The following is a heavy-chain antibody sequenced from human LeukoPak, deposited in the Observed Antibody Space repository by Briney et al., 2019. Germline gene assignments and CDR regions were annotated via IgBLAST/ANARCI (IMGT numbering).Heavy chain of an antibody. V-gene: IGHV4-59*01. CDR1: GGSISSYY. Sequence: SETLSLTCTVSGGSISSYYWSWIRQPPGKGLEWIGYIYYSGSTNYNPSLKSRVTISVDTSKNQFSLKLSSVTAADTAVYYCAREPGYCSSTSCLGNWFDPWGQGTLVTVSS. CDR2: IYYSGST. CDR3: AREPGYCSSTSCLGNWFDP. D-gene: IGHD2-2*01. J-gene: IGHJ5*02.